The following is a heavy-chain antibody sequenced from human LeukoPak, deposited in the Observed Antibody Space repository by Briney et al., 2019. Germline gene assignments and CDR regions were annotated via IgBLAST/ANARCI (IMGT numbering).Heavy chain of an antibody. D-gene: IGHD7-27*01. J-gene: IGHJ2*01. V-gene: IGHV4-4*07. CDR1: GGSISNYY. Sequence: PSETLSLTCTVSGGSISNYYWNWIRQPAGKGLEWIGRIGTSGSTNNNPSLKSRVTMSLDTSMNQFFLKLNNVTAADTAVYYCARDILLGSWYFDLWGRGTLVTFSS. CDR2: IGTSGST. CDR3: ARDILLGSWYFDL.